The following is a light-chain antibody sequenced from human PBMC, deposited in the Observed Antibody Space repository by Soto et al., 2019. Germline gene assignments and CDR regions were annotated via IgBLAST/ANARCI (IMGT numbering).Light chain of an antibody. CDR1: QSVTNN. J-gene: IGKJ4*01. CDR3: QQRSNFPLT. V-gene: IGKV3-11*01. Sequence: EIVMTQSPATLSASPGESATLSCRVSQSVTNNLAWYQQKAGQAPRLLIYDASNRATGIPARFSGSGSGTDFTLTISSLEPEDFAVYYCQQRSNFPLTFGGGTKVDIK. CDR2: DAS.